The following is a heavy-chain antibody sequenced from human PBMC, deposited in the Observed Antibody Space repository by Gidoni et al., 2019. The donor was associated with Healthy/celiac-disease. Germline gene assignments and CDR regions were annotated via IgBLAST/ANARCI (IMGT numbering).Heavy chain of an antibody. CDR1: GGSIRSYY. D-gene: IGHD6-13*01. CDR3: ARDRDSSWYGGWFDP. J-gene: IGHJ5*02. CDR2: LYYSGST. V-gene: IGHV4-59*01. Sequence: QVQLQESGPGLVKPSATLSLTCTVSGGSIRSYYWSCIRQPPGKGLEWIGYLYYSGSTNYNPSLKIRVTISVDTSKNQFSLKLSSVTAADTAVYYCARDRDSSWYGGWFDPWGQGTLVTVSS.